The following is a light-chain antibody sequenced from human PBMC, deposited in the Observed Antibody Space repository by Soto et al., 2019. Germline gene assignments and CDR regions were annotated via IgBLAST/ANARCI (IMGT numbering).Light chain of an antibody. CDR1: QTITNY. J-gene: IGKJ1*01. CDR3: QQSYNTPQT. Sequence: DIQMTQSPSSLSASVGARVPITCRARQTITNYLNWYQQQSGKAPKLLIYATDTLQSGVPSRFSGSGSGTDYTLTISSLQPEDFATYYCQQSYNTPQTFGQGTKVDIK. CDR2: ATD. V-gene: IGKV1-39*01.